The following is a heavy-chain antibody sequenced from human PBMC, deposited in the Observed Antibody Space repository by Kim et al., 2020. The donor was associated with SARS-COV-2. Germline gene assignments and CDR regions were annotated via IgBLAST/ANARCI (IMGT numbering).Heavy chain of an antibody. D-gene: IGHD1-26*01. CDR1: GFTFSSYA. Sequence: GGSLRLSCAASGFTFSSYAMSWVRQAPGKGLEWVSAISGSGGSTYYADSVKGRFTISRDNSKNTLYLQMNSLRAEDTAVYYCAKDPHSGSYPFPYYYYGMDVWGQGTTVTVSS. CDR2: ISGSGGST. V-gene: IGHV3-23*01. CDR3: AKDPHSGSYPFPYYYYGMDV. J-gene: IGHJ6*02.